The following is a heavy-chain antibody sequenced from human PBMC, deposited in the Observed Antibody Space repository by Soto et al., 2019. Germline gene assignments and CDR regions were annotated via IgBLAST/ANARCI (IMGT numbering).Heavy chain of an antibody. D-gene: IGHD3-3*01. Sequence: QVQLVQSGAEVKKPGASVKVSCKASGYTFTGYYMHWVRQAPGQGLEWMGWINPNSGGTNYAQKFQGWVTMTRDTSISTAYMELSRLRSDDTAVYYCARGWTFGVVTEYYFDYWGQGTLVTVSS. CDR2: INPNSGGT. V-gene: IGHV1-2*04. CDR3: ARGWTFGVVTEYYFDY. J-gene: IGHJ4*02. CDR1: GYTFTGYY.